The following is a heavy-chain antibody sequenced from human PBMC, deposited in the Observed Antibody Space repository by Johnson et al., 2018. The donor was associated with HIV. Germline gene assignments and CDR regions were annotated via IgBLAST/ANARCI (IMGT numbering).Heavy chain of an antibody. CDR2: ISTITNTV. D-gene: IGHD2-15*01. Sequence: QVQLVESGGGVVQPGRSLRLSCAASGITFSDYYMTWFRQAPGKGLEWVSYISTITNTVFYAGSVKGRFTISRDNAKNSLYLQMNSLRAEDTAVYYCARVGVVGVPNAFDVSGQGTLVTVSS. V-gene: IGHV3-11*04. CDR1: GITFSDYY. CDR3: ARVGVVGVPNAFDV. J-gene: IGHJ3*01.